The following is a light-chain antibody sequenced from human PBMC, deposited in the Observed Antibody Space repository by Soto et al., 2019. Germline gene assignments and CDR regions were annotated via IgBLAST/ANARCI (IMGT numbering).Light chain of an antibody. V-gene: IGKV3-11*01. CDR3: QQRSNWRIT. Sequence: IVLPQSPAPLSLSPGERDTLSCRASQSVSSYLAWYQQKPGQAPRLLIYDASNRATGIPARFSGSGSGTDFTLTISSLEPEDFAVYYCQQRSNWRITFGQGTRLEIE. CDR1: QSVSSY. CDR2: DAS. J-gene: IGKJ5*01.